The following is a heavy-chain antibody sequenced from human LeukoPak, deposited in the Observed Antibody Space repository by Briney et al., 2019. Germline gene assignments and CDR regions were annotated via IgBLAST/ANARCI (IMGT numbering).Heavy chain of an antibody. J-gene: IGHJ4*02. CDR2: INPSGGST. D-gene: IGHD2-8*01. Sequence: ASVKVSCKASGYTFTSYYMHWVRQAPGQGLEWMGIINPSGGSTNYAQKFQGRVTMTRDTSTSTVYMELSSLRSEDTAVYYCATGTLGVGYFDYWGQGTLVTVSS. CDR1: GYTFTSYY. V-gene: IGHV1-46*01. CDR3: ATGTLGVGYFDY.